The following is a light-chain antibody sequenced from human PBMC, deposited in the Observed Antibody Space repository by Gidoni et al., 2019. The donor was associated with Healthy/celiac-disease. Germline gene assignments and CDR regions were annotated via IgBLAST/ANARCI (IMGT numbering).Light chain of an antibody. CDR3: QQYYSTLT. Sequence: IVMTQSPESLAVSLGERATINCKSSQSVLYSSNNKNYLAWYQQKPGQPPKLLIYWASNRESGVPDRFSGSGSGTDFTLTISSLQAEDVAVYYCQQYYSTLTFGGGTKVEIK. CDR1: QSVLYSSNNKNY. V-gene: IGKV4-1*01. J-gene: IGKJ4*01. CDR2: WAS.